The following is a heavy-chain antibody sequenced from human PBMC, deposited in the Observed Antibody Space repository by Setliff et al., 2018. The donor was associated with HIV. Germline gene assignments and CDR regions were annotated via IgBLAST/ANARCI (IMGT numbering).Heavy chain of an antibody. CDR2: IFHTGST. V-gene: IGHV4-4*02. CDR3: ARLMPNWDYFDY. D-gene: IGHD2-2*01. J-gene: IGHJ4*02. Sequence: PSETLSLTCAVSGASISSGNWWSWVRQSPGKGLEWIGEIFHTGSTNYNPSLKSRVTISVDTSKNHFSLNVSSLTAADTAPYFCARLMPNWDYFDYWGQGTQVTVS. CDR1: GASISSGNW.